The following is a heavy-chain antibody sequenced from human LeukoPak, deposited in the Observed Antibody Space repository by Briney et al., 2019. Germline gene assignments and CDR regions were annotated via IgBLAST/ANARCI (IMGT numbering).Heavy chain of an antibody. CDR3: ARVSGSGSLVDY. V-gene: IGHV3-23*01. CDR1: GFTFSSYA. J-gene: IGHJ4*02. D-gene: IGHD3-10*01. CDR2: IGGSGGST. Sequence: GGSLRLSCAASGFTFSSYAMSWVRQAPGKGLEWVSAIGGSGGSTYYADSVKGRFTISRDNSKNTLYLQMNSLRAEDTAVYYCARVSGSGSLVDYWGQGTLVTVSS.